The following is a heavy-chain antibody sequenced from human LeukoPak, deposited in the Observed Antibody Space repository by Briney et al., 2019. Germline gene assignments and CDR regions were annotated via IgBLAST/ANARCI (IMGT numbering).Heavy chain of an antibody. CDR3: ARGVWGTRVPFDY. J-gene: IGHJ4*02. Sequence: PSETLSLTCAVYGESFSGYYWSWIRQPPGKGLEWIGEINHSGSTNYNPSLKSRVTISVDTSKNQFSLKLSSVTAADTAVYYCARGVWGTRVPFDYWGQGTQVTVSS. CDR1: GESFSGYY. CDR2: INHSGST. D-gene: IGHD3-16*01. V-gene: IGHV4-34*01.